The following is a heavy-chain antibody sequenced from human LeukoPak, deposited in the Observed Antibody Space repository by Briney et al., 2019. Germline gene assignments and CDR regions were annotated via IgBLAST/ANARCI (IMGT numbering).Heavy chain of an antibody. V-gene: IGHV3-23*01. CDR3: AKGRANWGSYFDY. J-gene: IGHJ4*02. Sequence: GGSLRLSCAASGFTFSSYGMSWVRQAPGKGLEWVSAISGSGGSTYYADSVKGRFTISRDNSKNTLYLQMNSLRAEDTAVYYCAKGRANWGSYFDYWGQGTLVTVSS. D-gene: IGHD7-27*01. CDR1: GFTFSSYG. CDR2: ISGSGGST.